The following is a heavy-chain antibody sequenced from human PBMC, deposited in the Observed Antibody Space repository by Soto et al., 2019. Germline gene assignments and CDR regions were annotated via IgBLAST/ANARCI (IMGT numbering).Heavy chain of an antibody. CDR2: INPNSGGT. V-gene: IGHV1-2*04. D-gene: IGHD1-1*01. J-gene: IGHJ3*02. Sequence: ASVKVSCKASGYTFTGYYMHWVRQAPGQGLEWMGWINPNSGGTNYAQKFQGWVTMTRDTSISTAYMELSRLRSDDTAVYYCARGSNDGDTSAFDIRGQGTMVTVSS. CDR1: GYTFTGYY. CDR3: ARGSNDGDTSAFDI.